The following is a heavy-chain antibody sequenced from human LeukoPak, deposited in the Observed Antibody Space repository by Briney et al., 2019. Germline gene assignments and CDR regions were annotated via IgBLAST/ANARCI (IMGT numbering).Heavy chain of an antibody. V-gene: IGHV4-59*01. CDR3: ARWHSHGRYFYY. D-gene: IGHD5-18*01. CDR1: GGSIRDYY. Sequence: SETLSLTCTVSGGSIRDYYWNWIRQPPGKELEWIGYASDNGHTDYKPSLKSRVTISVDTSKNQFSSNLTSVTAADTAIYYCARWHSHGRYFYYWGQGALVTVS. CDR2: ASDNGHT. J-gene: IGHJ4*02.